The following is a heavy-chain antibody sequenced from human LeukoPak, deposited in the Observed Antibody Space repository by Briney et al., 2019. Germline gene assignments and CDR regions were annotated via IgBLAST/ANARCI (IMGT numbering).Heavy chain of an antibody. J-gene: IGHJ4*02. Sequence: GGSLRLSCAAYGFTFSIYWMSWVRQAPGKGLEWVANIKQDGSEKYYVDSVKGRFTISRDNAKNSLYLQMNSLRAEDTAVYYCARDREGDFDYWGQGTLVTVSS. CDR3: ARDREGDFDY. CDR2: IKQDGSEK. V-gene: IGHV3-7*03. CDR1: GFTFSIYW.